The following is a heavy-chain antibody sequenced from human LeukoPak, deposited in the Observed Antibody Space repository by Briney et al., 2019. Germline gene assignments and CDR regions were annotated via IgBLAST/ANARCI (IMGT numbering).Heavy chain of an antibody. D-gene: IGHD6-19*01. CDR1: GGSISSSYS. Sequence: ASETLSLTCTVSGGSISSSYSWGWIRQPPGKGLEWIGNIYYSGSTYYNSSLKRRVTISVDTSKNQFSLKLSSVTASDTAIYYYASTKLGYSSGWHWGQGTLVTVSS. J-gene: IGHJ4*02. CDR3: ASTKLGYSSGWH. V-gene: IGHV4-39*01. CDR2: IYYSGST.